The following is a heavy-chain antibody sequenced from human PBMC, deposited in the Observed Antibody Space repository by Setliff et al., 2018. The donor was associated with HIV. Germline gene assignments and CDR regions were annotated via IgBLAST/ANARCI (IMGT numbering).Heavy chain of an antibody. D-gene: IGHD1-1*01. CDR3: AKDRGRGNWLDP. J-gene: IGHJ6*04. CDR1: GGTFSSYA. CDR2: IIPIIGIT. Sequence: SVKVSCKASGGTFSSYAISWVRQAPGQGLEWMGGIIPIIGITNQAQKFQGRVTITADKSTNTAYMELSSLRSEDTAVYYCAKDRGRGNWLDPWGKGTTVTVSS. V-gene: IGHV1-69*10.